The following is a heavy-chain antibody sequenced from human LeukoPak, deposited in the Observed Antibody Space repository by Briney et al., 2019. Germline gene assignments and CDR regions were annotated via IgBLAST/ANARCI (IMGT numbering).Heavy chain of an antibody. CDR3: ANGRRDIVVVPPKYGMDV. Sequence: SETLSLTCTVSGGSISSGGYYWSWLRQHPGKGLEWIGYIYYSGSTYYNPSLKSRVTISVDTSKNQFSLKLSSVTAADTAVYYCANGRRDIVVVPPKYGMDVWGQGTTVTVSS. CDR1: GGSISSGGYY. V-gene: IGHV4-31*03. D-gene: IGHD2-2*01. J-gene: IGHJ6*02. CDR2: IYYSGST.